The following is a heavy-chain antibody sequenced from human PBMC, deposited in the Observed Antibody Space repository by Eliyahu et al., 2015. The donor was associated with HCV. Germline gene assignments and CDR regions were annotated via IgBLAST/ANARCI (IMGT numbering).Heavy chain of an antibody. CDR1: EFSFGXFG. CDR2: IRIKGHGGTP. CDR3: TSSTISIFHYYYGMDV. Sequence: EVQLVESGGGLVQPGRSLXXXCIASEFSFGXFGMSWVRQAPGKGLGWVGFIRIKGHGGTPQYAASVNGRFTISRDDSKNIAYLQMNSLKTEDTAVYYCTSSTISIFHYYYGMDVWGQGTTVIVSS. D-gene: IGHD5-24*01. V-gene: IGHV3-49*04. J-gene: IGHJ6*02.